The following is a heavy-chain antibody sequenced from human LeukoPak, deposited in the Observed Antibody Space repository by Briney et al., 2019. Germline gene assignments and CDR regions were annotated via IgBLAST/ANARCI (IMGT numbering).Heavy chain of an antibody. D-gene: IGHD5-18*01. Sequence: KPSETLSLTCTVSGGSISSSAYWGWIRQPPGKGLEWIGSIYYSKNTYYNPSLKGRVTISADTSKNQFSLTLGSVSATDTAVYYCVSPRGFSYGYFDYWGQGTLVTVSS. V-gene: IGHV4-39*01. CDR1: GGSISSSAY. CDR2: IYYSKNT. CDR3: VSPRGFSYGYFDY. J-gene: IGHJ4*02.